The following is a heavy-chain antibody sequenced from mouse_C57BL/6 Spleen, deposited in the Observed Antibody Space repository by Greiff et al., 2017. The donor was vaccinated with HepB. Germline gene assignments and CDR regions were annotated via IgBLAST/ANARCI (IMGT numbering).Heavy chain of an antibody. V-gene: IGHV5-17*01. CDR3: ARHYGSRLDY. CDR1: GFTFSDYG. Sequence: EVHLVESGGGLVKPGGSLKLSCAASGFTFSDYGMHWVRQAPEKGLEWVAYISSGSSTIYYADTVKGRFPISRDNAKNTLFLQMTSLRSEDTAMYYCARHYGSRLDYWGQGTTLTVSS. D-gene: IGHD1-1*01. J-gene: IGHJ2*01. CDR2: ISSGSSTI.